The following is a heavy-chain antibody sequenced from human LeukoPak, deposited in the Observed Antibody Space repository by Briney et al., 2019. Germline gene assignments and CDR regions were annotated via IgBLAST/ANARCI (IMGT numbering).Heavy chain of an antibody. CDR3: ARMTSGAFDM. CDR2: INHSGST. V-gene: IGHV4-34*01. Sequence: PSETLSLTCAVYSGSFNGYYWSWIRQPPGKGLEWIGEINHSGSTNYNPSLKSRVTMSVDTSKNQFSLKLSSVTAADPAVYYCARMTSGAFDMWGQGTTVTVSS. CDR1: SGSFNGYY. J-gene: IGHJ3*02.